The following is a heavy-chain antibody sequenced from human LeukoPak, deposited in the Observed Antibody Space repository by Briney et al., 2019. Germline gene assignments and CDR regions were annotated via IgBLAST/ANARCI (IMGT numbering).Heavy chain of an antibody. CDR1: GGSISSYY. CDR3: ARGPRRLLWFGEPTQTSYYFDY. V-gene: IGHV4-59*12. CDR2: IYYSGNT. Sequence: SETLSLTCTVPGGSISSYYWSSIRQPPGKGLEWIGYIYYSGNTNYNPSLKSRITISVDTSKNQFARKLSSVTAANTAVYYCARGPRRLLWFGEPTQTSYYFDYWGQGTLVTVSS. J-gene: IGHJ4*02. D-gene: IGHD3-10*01.